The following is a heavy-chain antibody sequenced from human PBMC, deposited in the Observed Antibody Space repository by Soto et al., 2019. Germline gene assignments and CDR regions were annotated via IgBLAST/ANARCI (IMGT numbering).Heavy chain of an antibody. CDR2: INHSGST. Sequence: SETLSLTCAVYGGSFSGYYWSWIRQPPGKGLEWIGEINHSGSTNYNPSLKSRVTISVDTSKNQFSLRLSSVTAADTAVYYCATIYFMVAATDDAFDIWGQGTMVTVSS. D-gene: IGHD2-15*01. CDR1: GGSFSGYY. J-gene: IGHJ3*02. V-gene: IGHV4-34*01. CDR3: ATIYFMVAATDDAFDI.